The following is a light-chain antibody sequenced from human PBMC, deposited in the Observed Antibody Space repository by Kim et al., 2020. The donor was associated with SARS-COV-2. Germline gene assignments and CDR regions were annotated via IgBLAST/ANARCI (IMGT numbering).Light chain of an antibody. Sequence: SSELTQPPSVSVAPGETARITCGETSIGSRLVHWYQQTPGQAPVLVVHDSSDRPSGIPERFSGSNSGNTATLTISRVEAGDEADYYCQVWDGVTDHVVFGGGTQLTVL. CDR1: SIGSRL. V-gene: IGLV3-21*02. CDR3: QVWDGVTDHVV. J-gene: IGLJ2*01. CDR2: DSS.